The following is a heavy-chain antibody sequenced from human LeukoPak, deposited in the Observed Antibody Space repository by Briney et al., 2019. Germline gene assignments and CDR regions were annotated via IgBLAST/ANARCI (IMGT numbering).Heavy chain of an antibody. D-gene: IGHD4-23*01. Sequence: SQTLSLTCTVSGGSISSGDYYWSWIRQPPGKGLEWIGEINHSGSTNYNPSLKSRVTISVDTSKNQFSLKLSSVTAADTAVYYCARDPYYGGNFAWGQGTLVTVSS. CDR3: ARDPYYGGNFA. V-gene: IGHV4-30-4*08. CDR1: GGSISSGDYY. J-gene: IGHJ5*02. CDR2: INHSGST.